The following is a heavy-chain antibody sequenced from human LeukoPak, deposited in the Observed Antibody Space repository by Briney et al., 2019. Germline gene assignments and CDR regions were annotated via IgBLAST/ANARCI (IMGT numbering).Heavy chain of an antibody. CDR1: GFTFSSYG. Sequence: GGSLRLSCAASGFTFSSYGMSWVRQAPGKGLEWGSAISGSGGSTYYADSVKGRFTISRDNSKNTLYLQMNSLRAEDTAVYYCTKGDYYDSSGTDYWGQGTLVTVSS. V-gene: IGHV3-23*01. CDR2: ISGSGGST. CDR3: TKGDYYDSSGTDY. D-gene: IGHD3-22*01. J-gene: IGHJ4*02.